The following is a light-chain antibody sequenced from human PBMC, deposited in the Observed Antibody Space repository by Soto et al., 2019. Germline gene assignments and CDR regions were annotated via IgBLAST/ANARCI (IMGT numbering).Light chain of an antibody. CDR3: SSYAGINNLGV. CDR2: ELN. Sequence: QSALTQPPSASGSPGQSVTNSCTGTSSDGGGYKYVSWYQQHPGKAPKLMIFELNKRPSGVPDRFSGSKSGNTASLTVSGLQAEDEADYYCSSYAGINNLGVFGTGTKLTVL. J-gene: IGLJ1*01. CDR1: SSDGGGYKY. V-gene: IGLV2-8*01.